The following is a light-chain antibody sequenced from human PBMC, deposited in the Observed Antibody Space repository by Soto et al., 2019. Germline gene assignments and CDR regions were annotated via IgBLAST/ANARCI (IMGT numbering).Light chain of an antibody. CDR1: SSDIGHYDY. CDR2: HVT. CDR3: CSLTTSHTYV. Sequence: QSALTQPASVSGSPGQSITISCTGTSSDIGHYDYVSWYQQHPGKAPKLMIYHVTYRPSGVSNRYSGSKSGNSASLTISGLQSDDEADYYCCSLTTSHTYVFGSGTPLTVL. J-gene: IGLJ7*01. V-gene: IGLV2-14*03.